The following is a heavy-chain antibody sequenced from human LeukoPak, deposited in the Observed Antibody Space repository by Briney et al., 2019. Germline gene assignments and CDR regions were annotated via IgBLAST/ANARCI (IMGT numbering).Heavy chain of an antibody. D-gene: IGHD1-20*01. J-gene: IGHJ4*02. V-gene: IGHV3-30*04. CDR1: GFTFSSYT. Sequence: GGSLRLSCAASGFTFSSYTMYWVRQAPGKGLEWVAAISYDGSYKYYADTVKGRFTISRDNSRNTLFLQMNSLSDDDTAVYSCARITSFYYFDYWGQGTLVTVSS. CDR3: ARITSFYYFDY. CDR2: ISYDGSYK.